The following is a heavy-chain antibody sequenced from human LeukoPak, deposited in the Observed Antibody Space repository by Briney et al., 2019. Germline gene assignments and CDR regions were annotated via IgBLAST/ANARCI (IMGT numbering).Heavy chain of an antibody. CDR1: GFTFSSYA. D-gene: IGHD5-18*01. V-gene: IGHV3-23*01. Sequence: GGSLRLSCAASGFTFSSYAMSWVRLVPGKGLEWVSTIVGSGRSTYSADSVKGRFTIPRDNSKNTLYLQMNSLRGEDTAVYYCATPNGLSMGYGPVFDHWGQGTLVTVSS. CDR3: ATPNGLSMGYGPVFDH. J-gene: IGHJ4*02. CDR2: IVGSGRST.